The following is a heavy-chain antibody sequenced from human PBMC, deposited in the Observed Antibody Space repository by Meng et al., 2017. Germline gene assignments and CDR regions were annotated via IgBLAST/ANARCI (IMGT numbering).Heavy chain of an antibody. CDR1: GGTFSSYA. CDR2: IIPIFGTA. J-gene: IGHJ3*02. V-gene: IGHV1-69*05. Sequence: SVKVSCKASGGTFSSYAISWVRQAPGQGLEWMGGIIPIFGTANYAQKFQGRVTITTDESTSTAYMELSSLRSEDTAVYCCARDLSSSWYWVDAFDIWGQGTMVTVSS. D-gene: IGHD6-13*01. CDR3: ARDLSSSWYWVDAFDI.